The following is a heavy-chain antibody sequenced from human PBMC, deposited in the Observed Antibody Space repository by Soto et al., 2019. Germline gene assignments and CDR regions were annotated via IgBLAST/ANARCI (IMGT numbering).Heavy chain of an antibody. CDR3: ARDSHDNSNYLSNWFDP. CDR2: IYYSGST. V-gene: IGHV4-30-4*01. Sequence: SETLSLTCTASGGSTSSGDYYWSRIRQPPGKGLGWIGYIYYSGSTYYNPSLKSRVTILVDTSKNQFSLKLSSVTAADTAVYYCARDSHDNSNYLSNWFDPWGQGTLVTVSS. D-gene: IGHD4-4*01. CDR1: GGSTSSGDYY. J-gene: IGHJ5*02.